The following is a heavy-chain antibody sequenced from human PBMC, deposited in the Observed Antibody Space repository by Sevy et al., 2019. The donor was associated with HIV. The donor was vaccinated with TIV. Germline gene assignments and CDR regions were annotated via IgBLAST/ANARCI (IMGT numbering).Heavy chain of an antibody. CDR1: GFTFSSHA. Sequence: GGSLRLSCVASGFTFSSHAMNWVRQVPGKGLEWVSSIGTNGDGRYYADSVKGRFTISRDNSKSTLCLQMNSLRAEDTALYYCSKPIYFYDNSGYSSDYWGQGIRVTVSS. CDR3: SKPIYFYDNSGYSSDY. CDR2: IGTNGDGR. V-gene: IGHV3-23*01. J-gene: IGHJ4*02. D-gene: IGHD3-22*01.